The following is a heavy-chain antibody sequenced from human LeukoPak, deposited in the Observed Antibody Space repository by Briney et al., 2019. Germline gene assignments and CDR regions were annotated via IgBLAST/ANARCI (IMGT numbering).Heavy chain of an antibody. V-gene: IGHV4-59*01. D-gene: IGHD3-9*01. CDR2: IYYSGST. Sequence: PSETLSLTCTVSGGSISSYYWSWIRQPPGKGLEWIGYIYYSGSTNYNPSLKSRVTISVDTSKNQFSLKLSSVTAADTAVYYCARAPLTHYDILTGYLGIWFDPWGQGTLVTVSS. CDR3: ARAPLTHYDILTGYLGIWFDP. J-gene: IGHJ5*02. CDR1: GGSISSYY.